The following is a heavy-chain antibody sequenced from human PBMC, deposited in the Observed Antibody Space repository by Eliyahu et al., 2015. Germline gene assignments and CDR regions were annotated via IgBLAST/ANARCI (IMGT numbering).Heavy chain of an antibody. Sequence: QVQLVQSGAEVKKPGASVXVSCKASGYTFTDYYVHWVRQAPGQGLAWMGWINPRSGDTNYAQKFQGRVTMTRDTSITTAYMELSRLRSDDSAIYYCARDGLWSNNWFDPWGQGTLVTVSS. CDR3: ARDGLWSNNWFDP. V-gene: IGHV1-2*02. CDR1: GYTFTDYY. J-gene: IGHJ5*02. D-gene: IGHD3-3*01. CDR2: INPRSGDT.